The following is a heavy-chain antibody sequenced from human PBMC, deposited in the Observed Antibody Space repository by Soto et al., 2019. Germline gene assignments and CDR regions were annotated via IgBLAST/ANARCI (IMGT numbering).Heavy chain of an antibody. CDR2: ISAYNGNT. J-gene: IGHJ6*03. CDR3: ARGGQQLVPFLYYYNYYYMDV. Sequence: ASVKVSCKASGYTFTSYGISWVRQAPGQGLERIGWISAYNGNTNYAQKFQGWVTMTRDTSISTAYMELSRLRSDDTAVYYCARGGQQLVPFLYYYNYYYMDVWGKGTTVTVSS. D-gene: IGHD6-13*01. CDR1: GYTFTSYG. V-gene: IGHV1-18*01.